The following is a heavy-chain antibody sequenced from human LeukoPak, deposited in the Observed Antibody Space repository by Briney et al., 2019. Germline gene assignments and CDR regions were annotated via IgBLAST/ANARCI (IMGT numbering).Heavy chain of an antibody. J-gene: IGHJ4*02. D-gene: IGHD6-13*01. CDR1: GFTFSSYS. CDR2: ISSSSSTT. Sequence: GGSLRLSCAASGFTFSSYSMNWVRQAPGKGLEWVSYISSSSSTTYYADSVKGRFTISRDNAKNSLYLQMNSLRAEDTAVYYCARDKGIAAAGTDHYFDYWGQGTLVTVSS. V-gene: IGHV3-48*04. CDR3: ARDKGIAAAGTDHYFDY.